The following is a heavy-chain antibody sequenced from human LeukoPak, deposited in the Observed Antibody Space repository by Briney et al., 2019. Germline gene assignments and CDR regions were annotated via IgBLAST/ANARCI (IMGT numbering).Heavy chain of an antibody. J-gene: IGHJ4*02. Sequence: GGSLRLSCAASGFTFSSYSMNWVRQAPGKGLEWVSHITASGTAMFYVDSVKGRFTISRDNAKNSLYLQMNSLRDEDTAVYYCASSESYRFDYWGQGTLVTVPS. V-gene: IGHV3-48*02. D-gene: IGHD1-26*01. CDR2: ITASGTAM. CDR1: GFTFSSYS. CDR3: ASSESYRFDY.